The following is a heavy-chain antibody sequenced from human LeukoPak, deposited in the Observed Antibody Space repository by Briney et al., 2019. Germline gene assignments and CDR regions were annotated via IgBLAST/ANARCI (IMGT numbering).Heavy chain of an antibody. CDR1: GYTFTGYY. V-gene: IGHV1-2*02. Sequence: ASVKVSCKASGYTFTGYYMHWVRQAPGQGLEWMGWINPNSGGTNYVQKFQGRVTMTRDTSISTAYMELSRLRSDDTAVYYCAREIVATIHSYYYYGMDVWGQGTTVTVSS. CDR3: AREIVATIHSYYYYGMDV. D-gene: IGHD5-12*01. CDR2: INPNSGGT. J-gene: IGHJ6*02.